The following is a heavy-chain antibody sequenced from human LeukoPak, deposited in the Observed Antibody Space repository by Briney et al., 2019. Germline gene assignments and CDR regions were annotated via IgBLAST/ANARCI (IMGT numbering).Heavy chain of an antibody. CDR1: GFTFSSYA. CDR2: ISGSGGST. J-gene: IGHJ4*02. D-gene: IGHD3-22*01. CDR3: AKGIYYDSSGYYPESHFDY. V-gene: IGHV3-23*01. Sequence: GGSLRLSCAASGFTFSSYAMSWVRQAPGKGLEWVSAISGSGGSTYYADSVKGRFTISRDNSKNTLYLQMNSLRAEDTAVYYCAKGIYYDSSGYYPESHFDYWGQGTLVTVSS.